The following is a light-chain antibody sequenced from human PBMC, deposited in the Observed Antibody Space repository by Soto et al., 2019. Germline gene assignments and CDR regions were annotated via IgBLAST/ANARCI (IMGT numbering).Light chain of an antibody. CDR1: SSDVGSYNL. CDR3: CSHAGSSRV. V-gene: IGLV2-23*01. CDR2: EGS. J-gene: IGLJ3*02. Sequence: QSVLTQPASVSGSPGQSITISCTGTSSDVGSYNLVSWYQQHPGKAPKLMIYEGSKRPSGVSNRFSGSKSGNTASLTISGLQAEDEADYSGCSHAGSSRVFGGGTKLTVL.